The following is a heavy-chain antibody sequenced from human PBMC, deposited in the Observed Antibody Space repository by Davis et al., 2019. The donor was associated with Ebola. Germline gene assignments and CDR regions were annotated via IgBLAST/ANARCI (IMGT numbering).Heavy chain of an antibody. Sequence: ASVKVSCKASGYTFTGYYMHWVRQAPGQGLEWMGWINPNSGGTNYAQKFQGWVSMTRDTSISTAYMELSSLRSEDTAVYYCARASWYYNSSGNSDYWGQGTPVTVSS. CDR2: INPNSGGT. J-gene: IGHJ4*02. CDR1: GYTFTGYY. V-gene: IGHV1-2*04. D-gene: IGHD3-22*01. CDR3: ARASWYYNSSGNSDY.